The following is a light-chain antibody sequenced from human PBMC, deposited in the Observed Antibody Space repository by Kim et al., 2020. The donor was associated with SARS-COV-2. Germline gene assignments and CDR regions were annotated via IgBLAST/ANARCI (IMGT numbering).Light chain of an antibody. Sequence: PGQRVTSSCSGSTSNIGTNLVSWYQQLPGTAPKLLIYSANQRPSGVPDRFSASKSGTSASLAISGLQSEDEADYYCAAWDASLRVVFGGGTQLTVL. J-gene: IGLJ2*01. V-gene: IGLV1-44*01. CDR2: SAN. CDR1: TSNIGTNL. CDR3: AAWDASLRVV.